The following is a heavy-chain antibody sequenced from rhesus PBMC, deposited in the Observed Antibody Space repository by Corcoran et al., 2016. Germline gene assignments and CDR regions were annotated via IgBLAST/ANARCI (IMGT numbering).Heavy chain of an antibody. CDR3: ASGPLSQLDF. CDR1: GGSISSCPW. D-gene: IGHD6-13*01. CDR2: IHGSVGHT. Sequence: QVQLQESGPAGVKPSETLSLTCAVPGGSISSCPWWNWIRQSPGRGLEWMGGIHGSVGHTEYNPSLKSRVTISKDTSKNQFSLTLTSVTAADTALYYCASGPLSQLDFWGQGVLLTVSS. V-gene: IGHV4-93*01. J-gene: IGHJ4*01.